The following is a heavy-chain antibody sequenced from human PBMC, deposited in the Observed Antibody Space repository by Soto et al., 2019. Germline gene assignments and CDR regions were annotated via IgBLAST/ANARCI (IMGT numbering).Heavy chain of an antibody. Sequence: QVQLVQSGAEVKKPGSSVKVSCKASGGTFSSYAISWVRQAPGQGLEWMGGIIPIFGTANYAQKFQGRVTITADKSTSTAKMELSSLRSEDTAVYYCARDQGDIVVVPAVTGGFWYYGMDVWGQGTTVTVSS. CDR2: IIPIFGTA. CDR1: GGTFSSYA. D-gene: IGHD2-2*01. CDR3: ARDQGDIVVVPAVTGGFWYYGMDV. J-gene: IGHJ6*02. V-gene: IGHV1-69*06.